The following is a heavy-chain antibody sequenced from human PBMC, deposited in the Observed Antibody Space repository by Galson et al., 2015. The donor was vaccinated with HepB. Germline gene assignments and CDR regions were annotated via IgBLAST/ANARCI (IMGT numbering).Heavy chain of an antibody. CDR2: EDDK. CDR3: ARTPRTRTHFYYGMDV. V-gene: IGHV2-70*01. D-gene: IGHD1-1*01. J-gene: IGHJ6*02. Sequence: EDDKYYTTSLKTRLTTSKDTSKNQVVLTMTNMDPVDTATYFCARTPRTRTHFYYGMDVWGQGTTVTVSS.